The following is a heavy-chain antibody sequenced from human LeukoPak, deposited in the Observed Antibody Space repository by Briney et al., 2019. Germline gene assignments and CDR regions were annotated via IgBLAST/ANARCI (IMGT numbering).Heavy chain of an antibody. CDR1: GFTFSTYD. J-gene: IGHJ5*02. CDR2: ISSSSTTI. CDR3: ARDLLGYCTNGICYDKSNWFDP. D-gene: IGHD2-8*01. V-gene: IGHV3-48*04. Sequence: GGSLRLSCAASGFTFSTYDMNWVRQAPGKGLEWVSYISSSSTTIYSADSVKGRFTISRDNAKNSLYLQMNSLRAEDTAVYYCARDLLGYCTNGICYDKSNWFDPWGQGTLVTVSS.